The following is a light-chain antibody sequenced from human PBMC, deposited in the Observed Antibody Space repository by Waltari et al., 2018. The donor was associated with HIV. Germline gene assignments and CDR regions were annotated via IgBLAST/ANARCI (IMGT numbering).Light chain of an antibody. Sequence: QSALTQPPSASGSPGQSVTISCTGTSSYIGGYNYVSWYQQHPGKAPKLIIYEVTKRPSGLPNRFSGSKSGNTASLTVSGLQAEDEADYYCVSYAGSNTVIFGGGTRLTVL. V-gene: IGLV2-8*01. CDR2: EVT. CDR3: VSYAGSNTVI. CDR1: SSYIGGYNY. J-gene: IGLJ2*01.